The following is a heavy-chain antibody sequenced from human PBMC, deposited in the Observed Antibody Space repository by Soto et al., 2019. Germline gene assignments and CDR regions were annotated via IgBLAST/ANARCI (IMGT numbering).Heavy chain of an antibody. Sequence: QLQLQESGSGLVKPSQTLSLTCAVSGGSMSSGGYSWSWIRQPPGKGLEWIGYIYHNGSPYYNPXXXXXVXXXXXRXXXXXXXXLXSVTAADXXXXXCARVPDVWGQGTTVTVSS. V-gene: IGHV4-30-2*01. J-gene: IGHJ6*02. CDR1: GGSMSSGGYS. CDR2: IYHNGSP. CDR3: ARVPDV.